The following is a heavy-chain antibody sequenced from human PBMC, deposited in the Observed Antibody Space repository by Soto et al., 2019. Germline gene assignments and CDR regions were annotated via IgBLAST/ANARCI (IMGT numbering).Heavy chain of an antibody. V-gene: IGHV1-18*04. J-gene: IGHJ4*02. D-gene: IGHD2-8*02. CDR2: VSNKNGVT. CDR1: GYTFSNYD. Sequence: ASVKVSCKTSGYTFSNYDFSWVRQAPGQGLEWMGWVSNKNGVTNYAEKFRDRVTMTTDTSTNTIYMELRSLRSDDTAVYFCARERLNTGWYGFDHWGQGTQVTVSS. CDR3: ARERLNTGWYGFDH.